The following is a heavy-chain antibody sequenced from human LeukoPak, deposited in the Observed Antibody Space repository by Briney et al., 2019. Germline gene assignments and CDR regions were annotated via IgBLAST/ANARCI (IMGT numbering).Heavy chain of an antibody. CDR2: ISAYNGNT. Sequence: ASVKVSCKASGYTFTSYVISWGRQAPGQGLKWMGWISAYNGNTNYAQKLQGRVTMTTDTSTSTAYMELRSLRSDDTAVYYCARTPYCGGDCYLGDWGQGTLVTVSS. CDR1: GYTFTSYV. V-gene: IGHV1-18*01. CDR3: ARTPYCGGDCYLGD. J-gene: IGHJ4*02. D-gene: IGHD2-21*02.